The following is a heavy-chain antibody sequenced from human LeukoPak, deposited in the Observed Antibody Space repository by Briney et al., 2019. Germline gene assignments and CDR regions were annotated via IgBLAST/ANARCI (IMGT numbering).Heavy chain of an antibody. CDR2: IYYTGRT. Sequence: SETLCLTCTVSGGAISYYYWTWLRQSPGKGLEWIGQIYYTGRTYYNPSLERRVTISLDTSRIQFSLIMTSVTAADTAMYYCARGGTYNDILSFDPWGQGTLVSVSS. CDR1: GGAISYYY. CDR3: ARGGTYNDILSFDP. J-gene: IGHJ5*02. D-gene: IGHD3-9*01. V-gene: IGHV4-59*01.